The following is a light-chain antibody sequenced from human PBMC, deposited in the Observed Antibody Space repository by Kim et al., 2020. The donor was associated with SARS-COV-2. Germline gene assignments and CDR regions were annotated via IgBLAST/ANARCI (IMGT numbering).Light chain of an antibody. CDR1: QSVGSSL. CDR2: EAF. V-gene: IGKV3-20*01. CDR3: QQYGSSPYS. J-gene: IGKJ2*03. Sequence: LSPVERATLSCRASQSVGSSLLAWYQQKPSQATRLLIYEAFKRVAGIPDRLSGSGSGTDFTLTISRPEPEDFAMYYCQQYGSSPYSFGQGTKLEI.